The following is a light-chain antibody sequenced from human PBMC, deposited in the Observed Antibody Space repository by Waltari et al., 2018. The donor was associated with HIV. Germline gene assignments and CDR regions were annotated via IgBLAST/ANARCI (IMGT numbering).Light chain of an antibody. Sequence: DIQMTQSPSTLSASVGDRVTITCRARQSISRWLAWYQQKPGRAPNLLIYKASSLQSGFPSRFSGSGFGTDFTLTISSLQPDDSATYYCQQYNSYPLTFGGGTKVEIK. CDR2: KAS. CDR3: QQYNSYPLT. CDR1: QSISRW. V-gene: IGKV1-5*03. J-gene: IGKJ4*01.